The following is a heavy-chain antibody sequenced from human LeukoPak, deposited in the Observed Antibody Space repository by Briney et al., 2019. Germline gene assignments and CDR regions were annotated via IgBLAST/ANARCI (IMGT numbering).Heavy chain of an antibody. Sequence: SETLSLTCTVSGGSISSYYWSWIRQPPGKGLEWIGYIYYSGSTNYNPSLKSRVTMSVDTSKNQFSLKLSSVTATDTAVYYCARDGGYGSGSYFFDYWGQGTLVTVSS. CDR1: GGSISSYY. V-gene: IGHV4-59*12. CDR3: ARDGGYGSGSYFFDY. CDR2: IYYSGST. D-gene: IGHD3-10*01. J-gene: IGHJ4*02.